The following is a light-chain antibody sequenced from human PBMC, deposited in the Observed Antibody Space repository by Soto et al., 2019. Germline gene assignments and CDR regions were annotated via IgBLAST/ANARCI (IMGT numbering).Light chain of an antibody. CDR1: QSVSSN. CDR2: GAY. V-gene: IGKV3-15*01. J-gene: IGKJ5*01. CDR3: QQYNNWPLIT. Sequence: EIVMTHSPATLSVSPEERYSVSCSDSQSVSSNLAWYQQKPGQAPRLIIYGAYTRATGIPDRFSGSGSGTEFTLTISSLQSEDFAVYYCQQYNNWPLITFGQGRRLEIK.